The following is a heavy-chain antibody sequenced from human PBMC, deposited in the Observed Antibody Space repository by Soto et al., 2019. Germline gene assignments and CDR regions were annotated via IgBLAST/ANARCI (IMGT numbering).Heavy chain of an antibody. CDR1: GGSISSGGYY. J-gene: IGHJ4*02. V-gene: IGHV4-31*03. Sequence: QVQLQESGPGLVKPSQTLSLTCTVSGGSISSGGYYWSWIRQHPGKGLEWIGYIYYSGSTYYNPSLKRRVTISVDTSKNQFSLKLSSVTAADTAVYYCARVLSYGDYDPPYFDYWGQGTLVTVSS. D-gene: IGHD4-17*01. CDR2: IYYSGST. CDR3: ARVLSYGDYDPPYFDY.